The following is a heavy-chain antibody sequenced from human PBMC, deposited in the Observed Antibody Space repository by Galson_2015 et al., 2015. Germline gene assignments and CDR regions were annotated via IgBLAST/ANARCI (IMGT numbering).Heavy chain of an antibody. J-gene: IGHJ4*02. D-gene: IGHD3-10*01. CDR2: IYWDDDK. Sequence: PALVKPTQALTLTCSFSGFSLSTSGEGVGWIRQPRGKALEWLAVIYWDDDKRYSPSLKSRLIVNKDTSQNQVGLTMTNMDPVDTATYYCSHSPIYYGSGTYYFDQWGQGTLVTVSS. CDR3: SHSPIYYGSGTYYFDQ. CDR1: GFSLSTSGEG. V-gene: IGHV2-5*02.